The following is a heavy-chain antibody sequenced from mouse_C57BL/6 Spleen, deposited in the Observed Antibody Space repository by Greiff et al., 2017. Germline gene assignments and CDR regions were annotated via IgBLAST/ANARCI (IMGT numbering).Heavy chain of an antibody. V-gene: IGHV1-82*01. CDR1: GYAFSSSW. D-gene: IGHD2-4*01. J-gene: IGHJ4*01. Sequence: QVQLQQSGPELVKPGASVTISCQASGYAFSSSWMNWVKQRPGKGLEWLGRIYPGDGDTNYNGKFKGKATLTADKSSSTAYMQLSSLTSEDSAVYFCANYDSYYYAMDYWGQGASVTVSS. CDR3: ANYDSYYYAMDY. CDR2: IYPGDGDT.